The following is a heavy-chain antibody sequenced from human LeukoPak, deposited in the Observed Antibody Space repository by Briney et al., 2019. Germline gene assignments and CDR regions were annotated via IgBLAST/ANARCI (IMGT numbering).Heavy chain of an antibody. D-gene: IGHD7-27*01. J-gene: IGHJ4*02. CDR3: ARDYVWGSSESDY. CDR1: GFTFSNYW. CDR2: INQDGSEK. V-gene: IGHV3-7*01. Sequence: PGRSLRLSCVASGFTFSNYWMTWFRQTPGKGLEWVGNINQDGSEKYYLDSVRGRFTISRDNAKNSLHLQMNSLRVEDTAIYYCARDYVWGSSESDYWGQGTLVTVSS.